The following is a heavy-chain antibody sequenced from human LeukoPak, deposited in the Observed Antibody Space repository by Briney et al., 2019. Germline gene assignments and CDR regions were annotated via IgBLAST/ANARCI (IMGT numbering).Heavy chain of an antibody. Sequence: GGSLRLSCEAPGFTFSDSARFWLRQASGRGLEWVSLISARGGNSYYADSVKGRFTVSRDSSKNTLHLQMNSLRAEDTAVYYCERDIEFGCWGQGTLVTVSS. V-gene: IGHV3-23*01. CDR2: ISARGGNS. CDR3: ERDIEFGC. CDR1: GFTFSDSA. D-gene: IGHD6-19*01. J-gene: IGHJ4*02.